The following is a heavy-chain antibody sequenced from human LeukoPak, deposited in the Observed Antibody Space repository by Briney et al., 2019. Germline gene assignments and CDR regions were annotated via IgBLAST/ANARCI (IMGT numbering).Heavy chain of an antibody. CDR3: ARGWDYYDSSGPTPFDP. D-gene: IGHD3-22*01. V-gene: IGHV4-59*01. J-gene: IGHJ5*02. Sequence: SETLSLTCTVSGGSFSGYYWNWIRQPPGKGLEWIGYIYYSGSTNYNPSLKSRVTISVDTSKNQFSLKLSSVTAADTAVYYCARGWDYYDSSGPTPFDPWGQGTLVTVSS. CDR1: GGSFSGYY. CDR2: IYYSGST.